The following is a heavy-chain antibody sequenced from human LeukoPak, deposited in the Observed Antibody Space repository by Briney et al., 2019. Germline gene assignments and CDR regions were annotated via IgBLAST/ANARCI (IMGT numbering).Heavy chain of an antibody. D-gene: IGHD1-26*01. CDR2: FTSDENSM. CDR3: ARAQVGTPTDC. CDR1: GFTLRSYT. V-gene: IGHV3-74*01. Sequence: HPGGSLRLSCAASGFTLRSYTMCWVRQAPGGGLVWVARFTSDENSMTYADFVKGRFTVSRDIAKNTLYLQMNSLRAEDTAVNYCARAQVGTPTDCWGQGTLVTVSS. J-gene: IGHJ4*02.